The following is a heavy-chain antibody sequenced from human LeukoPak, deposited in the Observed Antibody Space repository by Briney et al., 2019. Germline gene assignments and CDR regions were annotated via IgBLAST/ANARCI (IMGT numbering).Heavy chain of an antibody. V-gene: IGHV4-39*01. CDR3: ASRSITLFGVVIMDDIDY. CDR1: GGSISSSSYY. D-gene: IGHD3-3*01. Sequence: SETLSLTCTVSGGSISSSSYYWGWIRQPPGKGLEWIGSIYYSGSTYYNPSLKSRVTISVDTSKNQFSLKLSSVTAADTAVYYCASRSITLFGVVIMDDIDYWGQGTLVTVSS. CDR2: IYYSGST. J-gene: IGHJ4*02.